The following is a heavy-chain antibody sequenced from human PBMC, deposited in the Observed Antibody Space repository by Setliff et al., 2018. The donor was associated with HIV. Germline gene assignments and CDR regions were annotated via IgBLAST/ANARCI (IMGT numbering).Heavy chain of an antibody. J-gene: IGHJ4*02. CDR3: APRHHKYGFL. CDR1: GGSVSGYY. V-gene: IGHV4-59*02. CDR2: IFFTGNT. Sequence: PSETLSLTCTVSGGSVSGYYWSWIRQPPGKGLEYIGSIFFTGNTIYNPSLKARVTLSVDMSKNQVFLRLSSVTAADTAVYYCAPRHHKYGFLWGQGTLVTVS. D-gene: IGHD3-10*01.